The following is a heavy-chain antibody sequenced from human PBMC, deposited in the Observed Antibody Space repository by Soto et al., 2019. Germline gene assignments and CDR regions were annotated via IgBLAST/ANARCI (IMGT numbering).Heavy chain of an antibody. CDR3: AKDSVSFNRNYDAFDI. J-gene: IGHJ3*02. Sequence: AGGSLRLSCETSGFIFRNYAMSWVRQAPGEGPEWVSTIGGGDNIFYADSVKGRFTISRDDSKSTMFLQMDNLRVEDTAIYFCAKDSVSFNRNYDAFDIWGRGTVVTVSS. CDR2: IGGGDNI. D-gene: IGHD2-15*01. V-gene: IGHV3-23*01. CDR1: GFIFRNYA.